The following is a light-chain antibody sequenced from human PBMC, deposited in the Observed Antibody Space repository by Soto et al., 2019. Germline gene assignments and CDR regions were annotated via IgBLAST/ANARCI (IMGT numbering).Light chain of an antibody. CDR2: GAS. CDR1: QSVINGY. Sequence: EIVLTQSPGTLSLSPGERATLSCRASQSVINGYLAWYQQRPGQPPRLVIYGASRRATGIPDRFSGSWSGTDFTLSISRLEPEDFAAYYCQQYGSSPFTFGGGTKVEIK. CDR3: QQYGSSPFT. V-gene: IGKV3-20*01. J-gene: IGKJ4*01.